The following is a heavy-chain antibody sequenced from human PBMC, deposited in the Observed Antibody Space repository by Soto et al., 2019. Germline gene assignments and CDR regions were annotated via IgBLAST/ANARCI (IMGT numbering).Heavy chain of an antibody. CDR1: GFTLSDSA. V-gene: IGHV3-73*02. CDR3: TRRRDWTAMDPLDY. J-gene: IGHJ4*02. Sequence: EVQLVESGGGLVQPGGSLKLSCAASGFTLSDSAMHWVRQTSGKGLEWVGRIRSKVNTYATAYAASVKGRFTISRDDSXGMTYLQMSSLKAEDTVVYYCTRRRDWTAMDPLDYWGQGTLVTVSS. CDR2: IRSKVNTYAT. D-gene: IGHD5-18*01.